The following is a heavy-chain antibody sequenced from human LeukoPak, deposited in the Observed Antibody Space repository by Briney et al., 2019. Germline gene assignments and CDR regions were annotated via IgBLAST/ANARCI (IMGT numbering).Heavy chain of an antibody. V-gene: IGHV3-20*04. CDR2: INCNGGST. J-gene: IGHJ3*02. CDR1: GFTFDDYG. CDR3: ARVSTAMVGDAFDI. Sequence: GGSLRLSCAASGFTFDDYGMSWVRQAPGKGLEWVSGINCNGGSTGYADSVKGRFTISRDNAKNSLYLQMNSLRAEDTALYYCARVSTAMVGDAFDIWGQGTMVTVSS. D-gene: IGHD5-18*01.